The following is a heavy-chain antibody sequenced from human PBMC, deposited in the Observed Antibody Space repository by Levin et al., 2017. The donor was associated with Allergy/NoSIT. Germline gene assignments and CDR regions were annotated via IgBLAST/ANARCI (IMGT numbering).Heavy chain of an antibody. D-gene: IGHD6-13*01. Sequence: GGSLRLSCAASGFTFSSYAMSWVRQATGKGLEWVSTFSGNGINTYYADSVKGRFTISRDNSKNTLYLQLNSLRAEDMAIYYCAKRVSSRYYFFDYWGQGTLVTVSS. V-gene: IGHV3-23*01. J-gene: IGHJ4*02. CDR3: AKRVSSRYYFFDY. CDR2: FSGNGINT. CDR1: GFTFSSYA.